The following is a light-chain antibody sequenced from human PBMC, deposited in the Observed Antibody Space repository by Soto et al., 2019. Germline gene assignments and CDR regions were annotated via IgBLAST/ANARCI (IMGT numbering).Light chain of an antibody. CDR3: QHFNNWPRT. V-gene: IGKV3-15*01. Sequence: EIVMTQSPATLSVSPGERATLSCRASQSVSSNLAWYQQKPGQAPRLRIYGASTRATGIPARFSGSGSGTAFTLTISSLQSEDFAVYYCQHFNNWPRTFGQGTKVEIK. J-gene: IGKJ1*01. CDR2: GAS. CDR1: QSVSSN.